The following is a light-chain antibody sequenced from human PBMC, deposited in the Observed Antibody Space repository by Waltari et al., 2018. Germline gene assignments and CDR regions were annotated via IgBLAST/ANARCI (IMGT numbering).Light chain of an antibody. V-gene: IGKV3-20*01. CDR1: QSVSSSY. J-gene: IGKJ1*01. CDR3: QQYGSSPWT. Sequence: EIVLTQSPGTLSLSTGERATLSCRTSQSVSSSYLAWYQQKHGQAPRLLIYGASSRATGIPDRFSGSGSGTDFTLTISRLEPEDFAVYYCQQYGSSPWTFGQGTKVEIK. CDR2: GAS.